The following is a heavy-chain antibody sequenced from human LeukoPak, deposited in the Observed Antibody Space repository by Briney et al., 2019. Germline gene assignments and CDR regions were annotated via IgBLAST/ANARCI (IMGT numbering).Heavy chain of an antibody. V-gene: IGHV3-23*01. D-gene: IGHD3-3*01. Sequence: GGSLRLSCVDSGFSVGTYYLSWVRQAPGKGLEWVSAISGSGGSTYYADSVKGRFTISRDNSKNTLYLQMNSLRAEDTAVYYCASSDYGVVTLYYYMDVWGKGTTVTVSS. CDR3: ASSDYGVVTLYYYMDV. CDR1: GFSVGTYY. CDR2: ISGSGGST. J-gene: IGHJ6*03.